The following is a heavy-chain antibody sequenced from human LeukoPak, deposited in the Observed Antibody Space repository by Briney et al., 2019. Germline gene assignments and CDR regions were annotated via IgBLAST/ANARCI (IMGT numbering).Heavy chain of an antibody. CDR2: INSDGSIT. D-gene: IGHD5-18*01. CDR1: GFTFTTYW. CDR3: ARDAVDTANAV. Sequence: GGSLRLSCAASGFTFTTYWMHWVRQAPGKGLEWVSHINSDGSITSYADSVKGRFTISRDNAKNTLYLQMNSLRAEDTAVYYCARDAVDTANAVWGQGTTVTVSS. J-gene: IGHJ6*02. V-gene: IGHV3-74*01.